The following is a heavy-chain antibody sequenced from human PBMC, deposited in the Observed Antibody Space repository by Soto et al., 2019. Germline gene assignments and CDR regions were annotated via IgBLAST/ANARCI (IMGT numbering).Heavy chain of an antibody. V-gene: IGHV5-51*01. CDR3: ARHDTSYSSSRGFYYGMDV. J-gene: IGHJ6*02. CDR2: IYPGDSDT. Sequence: PGESLKISCKGSGYSFTSYWIGWVRQMPGKGLEWMGIIYPGDSDTRYIPSFQGQVTISADKSISTAYLQWSSLKASDTAMYYCARHDTSYSSSRGFYYGMDVWGQGTTVTVSS. CDR1: GYSFTSYW. D-gene: IGHD6-6*01.